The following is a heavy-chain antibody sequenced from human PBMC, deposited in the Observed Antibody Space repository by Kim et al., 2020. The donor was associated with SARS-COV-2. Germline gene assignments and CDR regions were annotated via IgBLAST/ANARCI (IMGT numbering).Heavy chain of an antibody. V-gene: IGHV1-2*06. D-gene: IGHD6-19*01. CDR1: GYSFTGYY. Sequence: ASVKVSCQASGYSFTGYYIHWVRQAPGQGLEWMGRIRPDNGDTYCAQNFQGRVTWSRDTSITTAYMELRSLTSDDTAIYYCAKEGGGSGQWLVFFDYWGQGSLVTVSS. CDR2: IRPDNGDT. J-gene: IGHJ4*02. CDR3: AKEGGGSGQWLVFFDY.